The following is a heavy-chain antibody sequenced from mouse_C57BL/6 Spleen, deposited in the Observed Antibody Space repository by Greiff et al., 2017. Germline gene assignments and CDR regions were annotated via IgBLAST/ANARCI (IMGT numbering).Heavy chain of an antibody. CDR3: AREGGNYFDY. V-gene: IGHV5-16*01. CDR1: GFTFSDYY. J-gene: IGHJ2*01. Sequence: EVQRVESEGGLVQPGSSMKLSCSASGFTFSDYYMAWVRQVPEKGLEWVANINYDGSSTYYLDSLNSRFIISRDNAKNILYLQMSSLKSEDTATYYCAREGGNYFDYWGQGTTLTVSS. CDR2: INYDGSST.